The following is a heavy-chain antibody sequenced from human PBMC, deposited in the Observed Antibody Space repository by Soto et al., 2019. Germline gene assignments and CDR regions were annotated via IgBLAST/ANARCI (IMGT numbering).Heavy chain of an antibody. CDR3: ANMGVIVVVPAAKSEPYGMDV. Sequence: EVQLLESGGGLVQPGGSLRLSCAASGFTFSSYAMSWVRQAPGKGLEWVSAISGSGGSTYYADSVKGRFTISRDNSKNTLYLQMNSLRAEDTAVYYCANMGVIVVVPAAKSEPYGMDVWGQGTTVTVSS. D-gene: IGHD2-2*01. J-gene: IGHJ6*02. CDR1: GFTFSSYA. V-gene: IGHV3-23*01. CDR2: ISGSGGST.